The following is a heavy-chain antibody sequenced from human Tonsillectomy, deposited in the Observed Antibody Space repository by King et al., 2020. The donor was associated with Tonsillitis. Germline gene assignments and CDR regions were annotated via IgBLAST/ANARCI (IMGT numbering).Heavy chain of an antibody. CDR3: ATPCDY. V-gene: IGHV3-48*01. Sequence: EQLVQSGGGLVQPGGSLRLSCAASGFPFPTYSINWVRQAPGKGLEWVSYINSNSETIYYADSVKGRFTTSRDNAKNSLYLQMNSLRAEDTAVYYCATPCDYWGQGTLVTVSS. CDR1: GFPFPTYS. J-gene: IGHJ4*02. CDR2: INSNSETI.